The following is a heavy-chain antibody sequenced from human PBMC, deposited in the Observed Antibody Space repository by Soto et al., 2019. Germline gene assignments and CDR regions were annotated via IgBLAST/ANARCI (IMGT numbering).Heavy chain of an antibody. CDR3: ARDSIGWLPRVGDY. CDR2: ISSSSSYI. V-gene: IGHV3-21*01. Sequence: GGSLRLSCAASGFTFSSYSMNWVRQAPGKGLEWVSSISSSSSYIYYADSVKGRFTISRDNAKNSLYLQMNSLRAEDTAVYYCARDSIGWLPRVGDYWGQGTLVTVSS. CDR1: GFTFSSYS. D-gene: IGHD3-9*01. J-gene: IGHJ4*02.